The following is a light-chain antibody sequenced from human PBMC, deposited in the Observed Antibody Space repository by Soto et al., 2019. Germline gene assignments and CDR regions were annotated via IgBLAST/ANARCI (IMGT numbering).Light chain of an antibody. V-gene: IGKV1-39*01. Sequence: DILLTQSPSSLSASVGDRVTITCRASQTISTYLNWYRQRPGKAPELLIYDASGFQTGIPSRFSGSGAGTDFTLTINTLQTEDFATYYCQHSYETPWTFGQGTKVDVK. CDR2: DAS. J-gene: IGKJ1*01. CDR1: QTISTY. CDR3: QHSYETPWT.